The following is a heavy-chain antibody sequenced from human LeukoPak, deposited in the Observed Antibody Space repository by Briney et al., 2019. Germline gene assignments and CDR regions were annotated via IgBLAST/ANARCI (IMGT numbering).Heavy chain of an antibody. CDR3: ARDVRYSNYGRFDY. CDR1: GYTFISYG. Sequence: GALVKVSCKASGYTFISYGISWVRQAPGQGLEWMGWISAYNGNTNYAQKLQGRVTMTTDTSTSTAYMELRSLRSDDTAVYYCARDVRYSNYGRFDYWGQGTLVTVSS. CDR2: ISAYNGNT. D-gene: IGHD4-4*01. V-gene: IGHV1-18*01. J-gene: IGHJ4*02.